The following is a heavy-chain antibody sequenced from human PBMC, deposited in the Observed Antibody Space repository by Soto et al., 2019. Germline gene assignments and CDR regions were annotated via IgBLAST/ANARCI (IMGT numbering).Heavy chain of an antibody. V-gene: IGHV4-31*03. CDR2: IYYSGST. Sequence: SETLSLTCTVSGGSIISCGYYWSLIRQHPGKGLEWIGYIYYSGSTYYNPSLKSRVTISVDTSKNQFSLKLSSVTAADTAVYYCARDHYGDRFDYWGQGTLVTVSS. CDR1: GGSIISCGYY. J-gene: IGHJ4*02. D-gene: IGHD4-17*01. CDR3: ARDHYGDRFDY.